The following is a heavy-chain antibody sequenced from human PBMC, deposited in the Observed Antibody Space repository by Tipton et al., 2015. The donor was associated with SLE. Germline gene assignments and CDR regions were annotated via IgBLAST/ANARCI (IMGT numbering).Heavy chain of an antibody. CDR2: ISYDGSIK. J-gene: IGHJ4*02. D-gene: IGHD3-10*01. CDR3: ARIHYYGSGSRDY. V-gene: IGHV3-30*19. Sequence: SLRLSCAASGFTITSYAMHWVRQAPAKGLEWVAFISYDGSIKSYADSVKGRFTISRDKSKSTLYLQLDSPRTEDTAVYYCARIHYYGSGSRDYWGQGTLVTVSS. CDR1: GFTITSYA.